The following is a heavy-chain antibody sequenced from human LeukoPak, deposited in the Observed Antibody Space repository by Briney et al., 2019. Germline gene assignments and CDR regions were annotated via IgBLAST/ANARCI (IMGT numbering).Heavy chain of an antibody. CDR2: IIPIFGTA. D-gene: IGHD5-18*01. Sequence: SVNVSCKASGGTFSSYAISWVRQAPGQGLEWMGGIIPIFGTANYAQKFQGRVTITADESTSTAYMELSSLRSEDTAVYYCARGGIQLWSFDYWGQGTLVTVSS. V-gene: IGHV1-69*13. J-gene: IGHJ4*02. CDR3: ARGGIQLWSFDY. CDR1: GGTFSSYA.